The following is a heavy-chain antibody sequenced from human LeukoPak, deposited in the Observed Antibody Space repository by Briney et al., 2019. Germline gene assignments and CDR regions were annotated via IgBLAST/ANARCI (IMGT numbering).Heavy chain of an antibody. CDR1: GFTFSSYG. V-gene: IGHV3-30*02. Sequence: GGSLRLSCAASGFTFSSYGMHWVRQAPCKGLEWVASIRYDGSNKYYADSVKGRFTISRDNSKNTLYLQMNSLRAEDTAVYYCAKDSAVASSFAEYFQHWGQGTLVTVSS. J-gene: IGHJ1*01. CDR2: IRYDGSNK. D-gene: IGHD6-19*01. CDR3: AKDSAVASSFAEYFQH.